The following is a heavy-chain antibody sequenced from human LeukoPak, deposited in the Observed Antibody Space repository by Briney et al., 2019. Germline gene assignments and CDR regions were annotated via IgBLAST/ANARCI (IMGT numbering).Heavy chain of an antibody. Sequence: GGSLRLSCAASGFTVTNNYMCWVRQAPGKGLEWVSVIFSNDNTYHADSVKGRFAISRDTSKNTLYLQMNSLRAEDTAVYYCTRGGSSYGSGELVYWGQGTLVTVSP. CDR3: TRGGSSYGSGELVY. D-gene: IGHD3-10*01. J-gene: IGHJ4*02. CDR1: GFTVTNNY. V-gene: IGHV3-53*01. CDR2: IFSNDNT.